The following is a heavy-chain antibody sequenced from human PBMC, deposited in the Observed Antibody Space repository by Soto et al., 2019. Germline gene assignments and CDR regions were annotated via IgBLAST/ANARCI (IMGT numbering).Heavy chain of an antibody. CDR3: AREAYCDYGLDS. CDR2: IGTASDT. D-gene: IGHD4-17*01. Sequence: EVQLVESGGSLVQPGGSLRLSCAASGFTFSSYDMHWVRQTTGKGLEWVATIGTASDTYYAGSVKGRFTGSRDDAKNSLYLQMNSLRAGDTAVYYCAREAYCDYGLDSWGQGALVTVSS. J-gene: IGHJ4*02. V-gene: IGHV3-13*01. CDR1: GFTFSSYD.